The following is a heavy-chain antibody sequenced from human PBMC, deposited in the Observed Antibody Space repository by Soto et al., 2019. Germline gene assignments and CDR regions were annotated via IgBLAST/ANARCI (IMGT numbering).Heavy chain of an antibody. J-gene: IGHJ4*02. CDR3: AKMLTMVRGVTGLRDFDF. V-gene: IGHV3-23*01. D-gene: IGHD3-10*01. CDR2: ISGPGSTI. Sequence: EVQLLEAGGNLIQPGGSLRLSCAASGFSFSNYAMSWVRQAPGQGLEWLSDISGPGSTIYYADSVKGRFTISRDNSKNTLYLQMNSLTGEDTAVYYCAKMLTMVRGVTGLRDFDFWGQGTLVTVSS. CDR1: GFSFSNYA.